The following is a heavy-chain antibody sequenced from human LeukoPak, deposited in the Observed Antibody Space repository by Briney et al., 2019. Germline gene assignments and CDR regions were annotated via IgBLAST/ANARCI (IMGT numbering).Heavy chain of an antibody. J-gene: IGHJ4*02. D-gene: IGHD3-16*02. CDR1: GFTFSSYA. CDR2: ISSSSSYI. Sequence: GGSLRLSCAASGFTFSSYALGWVRQAPGKGLEWVSSISSSSSYIYYADSVKGRFTISRDNAKNSLYLQMNSLGAEDTAVYYCARWYDYVWGSYRYRVFDYWGQGTLVTVSS. CDR3: ARWYDYVWGSYRYRVFDY. V-gene: IGHV3-21*01.